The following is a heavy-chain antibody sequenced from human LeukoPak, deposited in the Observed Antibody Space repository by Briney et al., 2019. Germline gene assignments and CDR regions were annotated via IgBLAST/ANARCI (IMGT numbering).Heavy chain of an antibody. CDR1: GGSISSYY. D-gene: IGHD4-17*01. J-gene: IGHJ3*02. CDR2: IYYSGST. Sequence: SETLSLTCTVSGGSISSYYWSWIRQLPGKGLEWIGYIYYSGSTNYNPSLKSRVTISVDTSKNQFSLKLSSVTAADTAVYYCARDDYGDSAFDIWGQGTMVTVSS. V-gene: IGHV4-59*01. CDR3: ARDDYGDSAFDI.